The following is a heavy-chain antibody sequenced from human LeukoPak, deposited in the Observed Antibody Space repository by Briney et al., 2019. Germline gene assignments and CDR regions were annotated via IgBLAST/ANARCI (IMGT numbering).Heavy chain of an antibody. CDR3: AKGLPAGGGDY. J-gene: IGHJ4*02. CDR1: GFTFSSYA. Sequence: GGSLRLSCAASGFTFSSYAMSWVRQAPGKGLEWVSAISGSGGSTYYADSVKGRFTISRENSKNRLYLQMNSLRAEDRAVFYCAKGLPAGGGDYWGQGTLVTVSS. D-gene: IGHD6-25*01. V-gene: IGHV3-23*01. CDR2: ISGSGGST.